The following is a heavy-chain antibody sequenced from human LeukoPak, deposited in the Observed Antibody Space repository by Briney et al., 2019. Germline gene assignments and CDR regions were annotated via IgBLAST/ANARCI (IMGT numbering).Heavy chain of an antibody. V-gene: IGHV3-21*01. Sequence: GGSLSLSCAASGFTFSSYSMNWVRQAPGKGLEWVSSISSSSYIYYADSVKGRFTISRDNAKNSLYLQMNSLRAEDTAVYYCARDRRWFDPWGHGALCTVSS. CDR2: ISSSSYI. CDR1: GFTFSSYS. CDR3: ARDRRWFDP. J-gene: IGHJ5*02.